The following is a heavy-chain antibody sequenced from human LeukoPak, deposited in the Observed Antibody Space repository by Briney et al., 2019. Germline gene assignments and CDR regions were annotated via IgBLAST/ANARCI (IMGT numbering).Heavy chain of an antibody. V-gene: IGHV4-39*01. CDR3: ARLDGCGGDCHYWYFDL. D-gene: IGHD2-21*02. CDR1: GGSISSSSYY. CDR2: IYYSGST. J-gene: IGHJ2*01. Sequence: SETLSLTCTVSGGSISSSSYYWGWIRQPPGKGLEWIGSIYYSGSTYYNPSLKSRVTISVDTSKNQFSLKLSSVTAADTAVYCCARLDGCGGDCHYWYFDLWGRGTLVTVSS.